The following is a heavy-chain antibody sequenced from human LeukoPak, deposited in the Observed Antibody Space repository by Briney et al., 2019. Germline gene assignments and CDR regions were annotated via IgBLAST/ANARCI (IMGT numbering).Heavy chain of an antibody. Sequence: LSLTCAVSGGSFSGYYMSWIRQAPGKGLEWVSYISSSGSTIYYADSVKGRFTISRDNAKNSLYLQMNSLRAEDTAVYYCARVFTRGQSLGYWGQGTLVTVSS. J-gene: IGHJ4*02. D-gene: IGHD3-10*01. V-gene: IGHV3-11*01. CDR2: ISSSGSTI. CDR3: ARVFTRGQSLGY. CDR1: GGSFSGYY.